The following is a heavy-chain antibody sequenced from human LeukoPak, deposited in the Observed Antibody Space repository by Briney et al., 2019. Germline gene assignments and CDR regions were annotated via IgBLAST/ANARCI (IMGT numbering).Heavy chain of an antibody. CDR3: AKDRMVRGLYGMDV. J-gene: IGHJ6*04. D-gene: IGHD3-10*01. CDR2: ISGSGGST. CDR1: GFTFSSYA. Sequence: GGSLRLSCAASGFTFSSYAMSWVRQAPGKGLEWVSAISGSGGSTYYADSVKGRFTISRDNSKNTLYLQMNSLRAEDTAVYYCAKDRMVRGLYGMDVWGKGTTVTVSS. V-gene: IGHV3-23*01.